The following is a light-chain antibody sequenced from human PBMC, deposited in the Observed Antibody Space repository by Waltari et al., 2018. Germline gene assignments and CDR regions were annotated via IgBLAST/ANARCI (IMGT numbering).Light chain of an antibody. CDR3: QQYDRSVVT. V-gene: IGKV3-20*01. CDR2: GAS. Sequence: EIVLTQSPATLSVSPGESVTVSCRASQTITGSWLTWYHQKPGQAPRLLIYGASNRAPGIPDRFSGSGSGTDFTLTISRLEAEDVAVYYCQQYDRSVVTFGGGTKVEIK. J-gene: IGKJ4*01. CDR1: QTITGSW.